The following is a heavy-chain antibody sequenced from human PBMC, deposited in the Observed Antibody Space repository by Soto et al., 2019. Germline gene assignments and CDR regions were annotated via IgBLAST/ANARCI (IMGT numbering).Heavy chain of an antibody. CDR1: GFTFRSYW. V-gene: IGHV3-7*03. D-gene: IGHD1-1*01. CDR3: ARDPGRRFDY. J-gene: IGHJ4*02. Sequence: EVHPVESGGGLVQPGGSLRLSCATSGFTFRSYWMTWVRQAPGKGLEWVASIKQDGSEDHYVDSVKGRFTISRDNAENSLYLQMNSLKVDDTAVYYCARDPGRRFDYWGPGTLVTVSS. CDR2: IKQDGSED.